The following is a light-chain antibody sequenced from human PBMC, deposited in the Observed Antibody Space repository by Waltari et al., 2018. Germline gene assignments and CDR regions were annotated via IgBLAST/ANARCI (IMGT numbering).Light chain of an antibody. Sequence: PLPCSSSQTVRTTYLAWYQQKPGQAPTLLNYGASSRATGIPDRFSGSGSGTDFSITISSLEPEDFAVYYCKQYDISPLTFGGGTKVEIK. J-gene: IGKJ4*02. CDR1: QTVRTTY. CDR3: KQYDISPLT. V-gene: IGKV3-20*01. CDR2: GAS.